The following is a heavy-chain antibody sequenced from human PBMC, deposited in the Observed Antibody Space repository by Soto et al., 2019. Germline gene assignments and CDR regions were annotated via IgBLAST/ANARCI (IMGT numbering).Heavy chain of an antibody. CDR1: GFTFSSYS. J-gene: IGHJ4*02. Sequence: EVQLVESGGGLVQPGGSLRLSCAASGFTFSSYSMNWVRQAPGKGLEWVSYISSSSSPIYYADSVKGRVTISRDNAKNSLSPQTSSLRPGDTAVYYCASPAGSGSQYYWGQGTLVTVSS. CDR2: ISSSSSPI. D-gene: IGHD1-26*01. CDR3: ASPAGSGSQYY. V-gene: IGHV3-48*01.